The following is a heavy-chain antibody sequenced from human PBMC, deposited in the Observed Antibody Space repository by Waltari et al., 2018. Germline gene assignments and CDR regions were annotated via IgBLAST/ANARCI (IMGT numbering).Heavy chain of an antibody. CDR1: GYSISSGYY. V-gene: IGHV4-38-2*02. CDR2: IYHSGST. CDR3: AREGSLDLEY. J-gene: IGHJ4*02. Sequence: QVQLQESGPGLVKPSETLSLTCTVSGYSISSGYYWGWIRQPPGKGLEWIGSIYHSGSTYYNPSRKSRVTISVDTSKNQFSLKLSSVTAADTAVYYCAREGSLDLEYWGQGTLVTVSS.